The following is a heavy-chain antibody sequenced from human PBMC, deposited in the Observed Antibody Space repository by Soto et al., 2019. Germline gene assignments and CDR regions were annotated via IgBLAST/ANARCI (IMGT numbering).Heavy chain of an antibody. CDR1: GFTFSNAW. J-gene: IGHJ5*01. CDR2: IKSKTDGGTT. Sequence: GGSLRLSCAASGFTFSNAWMSWVRQAPGKGLEWVGRIKSKTDGGTTDYAAPVKGRFTISRDDSKNTLYLQMNSLRAEDTAVYYCARGDHYDSSGYNPFNWFDSWGQGTLVTVSS. V-gene: IGHV3-15*01. D-gene: IGHD3-22*01. CDR3: ARGDHYDSSGYNPFNWFDS.